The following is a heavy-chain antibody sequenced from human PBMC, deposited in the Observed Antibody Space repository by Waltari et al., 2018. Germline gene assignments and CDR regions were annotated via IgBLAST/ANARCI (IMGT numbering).Heavy chain of an antibody. Sequence: EVQLVESGGGLVKPGGSLRLSCAASGFTFSDYTLHWVRQAPGKGLEWVSSISSSSSFIYYADSVKGRFTISRDNAKKSLYLQLSSLGAEDTAVYYCARSNTWWGDDSSGSNDYWGQGTLVTVSS. V-gene: IGHV3-21*02. D-gene: IGHD3-22*01. CDR3: ARSNTWWGDDSSGSNDY. J-gene: IGHJ4*02. CDR2: ISSSSSFI. CDR1: GFTFSDYT.